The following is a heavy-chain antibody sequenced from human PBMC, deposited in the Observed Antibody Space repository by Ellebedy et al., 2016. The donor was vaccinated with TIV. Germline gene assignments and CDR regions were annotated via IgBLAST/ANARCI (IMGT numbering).Heavy chain of an antibody. CDR1: GFTFSSFG. CDR3: TKAGTAGSGFFPYFYYYAFDV. D-gene: IGHD3-3*01. Sequence: GESLKISXAASGFTFSSFGMHWVRQAPGKGLEWAAVISHDGNNQYYGDSVKGRFTISRANSKNTVYLSMNSLRAEDTAVYYCTKAGTAGSGFFPYFYYYAFDVWGQGTTVTVSS. J-gene: IGHJ6*02. CDR2: ISHDGNNQ. V-gene: IGHV3-30*18.